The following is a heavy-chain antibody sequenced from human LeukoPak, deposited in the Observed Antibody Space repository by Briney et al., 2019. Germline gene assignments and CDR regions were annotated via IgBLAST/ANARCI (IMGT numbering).Heavy chain of an antibody. D-gene: IGHD3-10*01. CDR1: GGSISTYY. J-gene: IGHJ4*02. V-gene: IGHV4-59*08. CDR3: AILEPTGSYPLEL. Sequence: PSETLTLTCTVSGGSISTYYWSWLRQPPGKGLEWIGHIYYTGRTTYNPSLGNRLTISADTSTSQVSLKLSSVTAADTAVYYCAILEPTGSYPLELWGQGTLVTVSS. CDR2: IYYTGRT.